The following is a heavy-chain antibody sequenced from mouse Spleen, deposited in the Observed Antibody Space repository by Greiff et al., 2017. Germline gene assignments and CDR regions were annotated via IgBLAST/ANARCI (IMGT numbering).Heavy chain of an antibody. V-gene: IGHV1-76*01. J-gene: IGHJ4*01. Sequence: VQLQQSGAELVRPGASVKLSCKASGYTFTDYYINWVKQRPGQGLEWIARIYPGSGNTYYNEKFKGKATLTAEKSSSTAYMQLSSLTSEDSAVYFCARRSRGNYAMDYWGQGTSVTVSS. CDR1: GYTFTDYY. CDR3: ARRSRGNYAMDY. D-gene: IGHD1-1*01. CDR2: IYPGSGNT.